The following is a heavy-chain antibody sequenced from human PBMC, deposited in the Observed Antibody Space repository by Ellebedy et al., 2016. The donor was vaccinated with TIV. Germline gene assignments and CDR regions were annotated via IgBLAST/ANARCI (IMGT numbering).Heavy chain of an antibody. J-gene: IGHJ4*02. V-gene: IGHV3-21*01. CDR2: ISISSDLI. CDR3: ARNVNYAHDY. Sequence: GESLKISXAAPGFTFSTYTMDWVRQAPGKGLEWVSSISISSDLIFYADSVRGRVTISRDNDKNSVYLQISSLRADDTAVYYCARNVNYAHDYWGQGTLVTVSS. D-gene: IGHD1-7*01. CDR1: GFTFSTYT.